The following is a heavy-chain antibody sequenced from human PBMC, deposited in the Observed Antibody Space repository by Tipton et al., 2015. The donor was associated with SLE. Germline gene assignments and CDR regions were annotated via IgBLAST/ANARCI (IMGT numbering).Heavy chain of an antibody. CDR3: ARQYDIFGGGRDAFDM. CDR2: IYYSGST. Sequence: TLSLTCTVSGGSISSYYWSWIRQPPGKGLEWIGYIYYSGSTNYNPSLKSRVTISVDTSKNQFSLKLSSVTAADTAVYYCARQYDIFGGGRDAFDMWGQGTMVTVSS. V-gene: IGHV4-59*08. CDR1: GGSISSYY. D-gene: IGHD3-9*01. J-gene: IGHJ3*02.